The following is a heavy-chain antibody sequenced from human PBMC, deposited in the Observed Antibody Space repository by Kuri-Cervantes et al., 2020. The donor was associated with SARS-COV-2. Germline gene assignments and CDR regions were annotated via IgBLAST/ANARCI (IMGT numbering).Heavy chain of an antibody. Sequence: SETLSLTCTVSGGSISSYYWSWIRQPPGKGLEWIGYIYYSGSTNYNPSLKSRVTISVDTSKNQFSLKLSSVTAADTAVYYCARRRIAVAGAEGAYFDYWGQGTLVTVSS. D-gene: IGHD6-19*01. J-gene: IGHJ4*02. CDR2: IYYSGST. CDR3: ARRRIAVAGAEGAYFDY. V-gene: IGHV4-59*01. CDR1: GGSISSYY.